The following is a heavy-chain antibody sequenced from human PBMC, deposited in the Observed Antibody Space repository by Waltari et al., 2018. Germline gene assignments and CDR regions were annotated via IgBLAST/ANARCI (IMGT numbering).Heavy chain of an antibody. D-gene: IGHD6-19*01. CDR1: GFTFSTNW. J-gene: IGHJ4*02. Sequence: EVQLVESGGGLVQPGGSLRLSCAASGFTFSTNWMGWVRQAPGKGLELVANIVPDGSRNTYVDSVKGRFTISRDNAKNSLSLQMNSLGVEDTAVYYCARGDSSGWLFDYWGQGTLVTVSS. CDR3: ARGDSSGWLFDY. CDR2: IVPDGSRN. V-gene: IGHV3-7*01.